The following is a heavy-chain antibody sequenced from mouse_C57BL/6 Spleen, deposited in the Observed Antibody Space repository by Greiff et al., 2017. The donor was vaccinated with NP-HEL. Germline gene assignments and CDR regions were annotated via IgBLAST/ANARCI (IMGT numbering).Heavy chain of an antibody. D-gene: IGHD3-2*02. J-gene: IGHJ2*01. V-gene: IGHV1-50*01. Sequence: VQLQQSGAELVKPGASVKLSCKASGYTFTSYWMQWVKQRPGPGLEWIGEIDPSDIYTNYNQKFQGKATLTVDTSSSTAYMQLSSLTSEDSAVYYCASCGDSSGYYLDDWGKGTTLTVAA. CDR2: IDPSDIYT. CDR3: ASCGDSSGYYLDD. CDR1: GYTFTSYW.